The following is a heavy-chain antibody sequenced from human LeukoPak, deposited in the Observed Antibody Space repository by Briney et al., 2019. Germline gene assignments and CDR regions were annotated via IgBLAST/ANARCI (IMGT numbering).Heavy chain of an antibody. CDR1: GYTLTELS. Sequence: ASVKDSCKVSGYTLTELSMHWVRQAPGKGLEWMGGFDPEDGETIYAQKFQGRVTMTEDTSTDTAYMELSSLRSEDTAVYYCATAGTYYYDSSGYYPFDPWGQGTLVTVSS. CDR2: FDPEDGET. V-gene: IGHV1-24*01. J-gene: IGHJ5*02. D-gene: IGHD3-22*01. CDR3: ATAGTYYYDSSGYYPFDP.